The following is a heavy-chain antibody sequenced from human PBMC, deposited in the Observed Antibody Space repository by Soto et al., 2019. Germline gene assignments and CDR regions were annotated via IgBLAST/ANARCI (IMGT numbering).Heavy chain of an antibody. V-gene: IGHV4-61*01. CDR1: GGSVSSGSYY. D-gene: IGHD3-22*01. Sequence: KPSETLSLTCTVSGGSVSSGSYYWSWIRQPPGKGLEWIGYIYYSGSTNYNSSLKSRVTISVDTSKNQFSLKLTSVTAADTAVYYCARDRRYYASSGYLKAFDIWGQGTMVTVSS. CDR2: IYYSGST. CDR3: ARDRRYYASSGYLKAFDI. J-gene: IGHJ3*02.